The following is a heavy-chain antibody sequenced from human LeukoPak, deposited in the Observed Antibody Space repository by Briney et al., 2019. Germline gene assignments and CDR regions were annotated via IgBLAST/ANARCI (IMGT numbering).Heavy chain of an antibody. CDR1: GYTFTGYY. CDR3: ARDGQYYYDSSGQSDY. CDR2: INPNSGGT. Sequence: EASVKVSCKASGYTFTGYYMHWVRQAPGQGLEWMGWINPNSGGTNYAQKFQGRVTMTRDTSISTAYMELSRLRSDDTAVYYCARDGQYYYDSSGQSDYWGQGTLVTVSS. D-gene: IGHD3-22*01. V-gene: IGHV1-2*02. J-gene: IGHJ4*02.